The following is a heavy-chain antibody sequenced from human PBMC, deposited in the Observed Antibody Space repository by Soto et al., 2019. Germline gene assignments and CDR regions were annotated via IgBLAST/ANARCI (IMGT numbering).Heavy chain of an antibody. Sequence: GASVKVSCKASGYTFTGYYMHWVRQAPGQGLEWMGWINPNSGGTNYAQKFQGWVTMTRDTSISTAYMELSRLRSDDTAVYYGARDRRYSGSYSYYYYGMDVWGQGTTVTVSS. D-gene: IGHD1-26*01. V-gene: IGHV1-2*04. CDR2: INPNSGGT. J-gene: IGHJ6*02. CDR3: ARDRRYSGSYSYYYYGMDV. CDR1: GYTFTGYY.